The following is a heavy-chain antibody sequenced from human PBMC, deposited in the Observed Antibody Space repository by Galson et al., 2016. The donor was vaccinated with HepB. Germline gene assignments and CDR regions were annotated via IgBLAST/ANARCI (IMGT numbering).Heavy chain of an antibody. CDR3: VKSGIVVVVAATRAAAFDI. Sequence: SLRLSCAASGFTFSSYAMHWVRQAPGKGLEYVSAISGNGGSTYYADSVKGRFTISRDNSKNTLYLQMSSLRAEDTAVYYCVKSGIVVVVAATRAAAFDIWGQGTMVTVSS. D-gene: IGHD2-15*01. CDR2: ISGNGGST. J-gene: IGHJ3*02. CDR1: GFTFSSYA. V-gene: IGHV3-64D*06.